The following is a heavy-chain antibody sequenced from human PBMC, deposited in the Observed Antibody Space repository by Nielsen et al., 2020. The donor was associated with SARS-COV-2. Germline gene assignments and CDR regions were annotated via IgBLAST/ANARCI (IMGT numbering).Heavy chain of an antibody. CDR1: GYTFVDYG. CDR3: AKTTFSGSYYPAS. CDR2: INTYRGSS. V-gene: IGHV1-18*04. D-gene: IGHD1-26*01. J-gene: IGHJ4*02. Sequence: ASVKVSCKTSGYTFVDYGISWVRQAPGQGLEWVGWINTYRGSSQYAQKYQGRVTMTTDTSTSTVYVELSSLTSDDTAVYYCAKTTFSGSYYPASWGQGTLVTVS.